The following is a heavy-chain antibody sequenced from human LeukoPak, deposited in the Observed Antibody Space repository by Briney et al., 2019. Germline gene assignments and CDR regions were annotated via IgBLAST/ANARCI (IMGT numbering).Heavy chain of an antibody. V-gene: IGHV3-7*01. Sequence: GGSLRLSCAASGFTFSSYWMSWVRQAPGKGLEWVANIKQDGSEKYYVDSVKGRFTISRDNAKNSLYLQMNSLRAEDTAVYYCASRRFLESLSSPFDYWGQGTLVTVSS. CDR1: GFTFSSYW. D-gene: IGHD3-3*01. CDR3: ASRRFLESLSSPFDY. J-gene: IGHJ4*02. CDR2: IKQDGSEK.